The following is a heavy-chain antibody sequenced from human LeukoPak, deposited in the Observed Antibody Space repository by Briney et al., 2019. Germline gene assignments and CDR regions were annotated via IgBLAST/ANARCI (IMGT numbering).Heavy chain of an antibody. D-gene: IGHD1-26*01. Sequence: GGSLRLSCAASGFTFSSYWMHWVRQAPGKGLVWVSRINSDGSSTSYADSVKGRFTISRDNAKNSLYLQMNSLRAEDTAVYYCARGSEVGDGSGLDYWGQGTLVTVSS. CDR3: ARGSEVGDGSGLDY. CDR2: INSDGSST. V-gene: IGHV3-74*01. J-gene: IGHJ4*02. CDR1: GFTFSSYW.